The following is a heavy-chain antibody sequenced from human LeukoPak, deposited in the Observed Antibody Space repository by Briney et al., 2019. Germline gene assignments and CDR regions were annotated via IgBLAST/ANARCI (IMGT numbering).Heavy chain of an antibody. CDR1: GFTFSDYY. D-gene: IGHD2-15*01. CDR2: ITNSGSTT. V-gene: IGHV3-11*04. J-gene: IGHJ6*03. CDR3: ARVIQRGRQDIGADNDYFYYYMDV. Sequence: GGSLRLSCVASGFTFSDYYMSWIRQAPGKGLEWISYITNSGSTTFYADSVKGRITLSRDNAKNSLYLQMNSLRADDTAVYFCARVIQRGRQDIGADNDYFYYYMDVWGKGTTVTVSS.